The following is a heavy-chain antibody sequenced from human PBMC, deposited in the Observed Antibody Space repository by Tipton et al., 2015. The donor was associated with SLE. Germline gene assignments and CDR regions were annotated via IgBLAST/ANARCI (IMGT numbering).Heavy chain of an antibody. CDR2: VSTGGGVT. V-gene: IGHV3-21*04. CDR3: ASQRFQQTGDYFDY. Sequence: GSLRLSCVASGLSFSTYDMNWVRQAPGKGLEWVSTVSTGGGVTYYADSLRGRFAISRDNAKNSLYLQMNSLRAEDMAVYYCASQRFQQTGDYFDYWGQGILVTVSS. D-gene: IGHD5-24*01. CDR1: GLSFSTYD. J-gene: IGHJ4*02.